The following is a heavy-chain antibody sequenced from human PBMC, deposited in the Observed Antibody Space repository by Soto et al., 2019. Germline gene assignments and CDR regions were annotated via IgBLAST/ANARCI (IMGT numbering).Heavy chain of an antibody. CDR2: IYYSGST. CDR3: ARLLWYYDILTGFQNLHFDY. V-gene: IGHV4-39*01. D-gene: IGHD3-9*01. J-gene: IGHJ4*02. CDR1: GGSISSSSYY. Sequence: PSETLSLTCIVSGGSISSSSYYWGWIRQPPGKGLEWIGSIYYSGSTYYNPSLKSRVTISVNTSKIQFSQKLSSVTAADTAVFYCARLLWYYDILTGFQNLHFDYWGQGTLVTVSS.